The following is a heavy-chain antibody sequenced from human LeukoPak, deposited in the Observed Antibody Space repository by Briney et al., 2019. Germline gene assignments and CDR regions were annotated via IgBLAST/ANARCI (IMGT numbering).Heavy chain of an antibody. CDR1: GGSISSYY. V-gene: IGHV4-59*08. CDR3: ARHPMIAHFDY. J-gene: IGHJ4*02. D-gene: IGHD3-22*01. Sequence: SETLSLTCTVSGGSISSYYWSWIRQPPGKGLEWIEYIYYSGSTNYNPSLKSRVTISVDTSKNQFSLKLSSVTAADTAVYYCARHPMIAHFDYWGQGTLVTVSS. CDR2: IYYSGST.